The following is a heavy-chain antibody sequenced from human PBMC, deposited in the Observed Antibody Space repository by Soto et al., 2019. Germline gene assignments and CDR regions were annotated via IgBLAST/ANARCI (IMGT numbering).Heavy chain of an antibody. Sequence: EVQLEESGGGLIKPGESLTLSCAASDFILSDAWMKWVRQAPGKGLEWVGRIKSKAHGGTTDYAAPLKGRFTILRDDSKNPLYLQMNSLPTGGTAMYYCAAYRDSSGLRRYDYWGQGALVTVSS. CDR3: AAYRDSSGLRRYDY. J-gene: IGHJ4*02. D-gene: IGHD3-22*01. CDR2: IKSKAHGGTT. V-gene: IGHV3-15*07. CDR1: DFILSDAW.